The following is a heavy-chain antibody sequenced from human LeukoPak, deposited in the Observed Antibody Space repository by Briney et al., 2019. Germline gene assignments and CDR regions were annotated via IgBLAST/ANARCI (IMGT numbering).Heavy chain of an antibody. Sequence: PSETLSLTCTVSGGSISSYYWSWIRQPPGKGLEWIGYIYYSGSTNYNPSPKSRVTISVDTSKNQFSLKLSSVTAADTAVYYCARSERGAFDIWGQGTMVTVSS. J-gene: IGHJ3*02. CDR3: ARSERGAFDI. CDR1: GGSISSYY. CDR2: IYYSGST. V-gene: IGHV4-59*01.